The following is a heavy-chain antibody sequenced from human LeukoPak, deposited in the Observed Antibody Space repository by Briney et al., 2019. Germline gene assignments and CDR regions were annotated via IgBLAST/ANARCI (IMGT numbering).Heavy chain of an antibody. Sequence: GGSLRLSCAASGFTFSSNAMSWVRQAPGKGLERVSAISDSGGSTYYADSVRGRFTISRDNSMNTLYLQMNSLRAEDTAVYFCAKLIAVAGTDDYWGQGTLVTVSS. V-gene: IGHV3-23*01. D-gene: IGHD6-19*01. J-gene: IGHJ4*02. CDR3: AKLIAVAGTDDY. CDR1: GFTFSSNA. CDR2: ISDSGGST.